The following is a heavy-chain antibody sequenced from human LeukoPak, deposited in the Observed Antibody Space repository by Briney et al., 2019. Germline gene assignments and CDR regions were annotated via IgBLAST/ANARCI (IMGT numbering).Heavy chain of an antibody. D-gene: IGHD6-19*01. CDR2: INPNSGGT. CDR3: ASVPYSSGWFNWFDP. Sequence: ASVRVSCKASGYTFTSYGISWVRQAPGQGLEWMGWINPNSGGTNYAQKFQGRVTMTRDTSISTAYMELSRLRSDDTAVYYCASVPYSSGWFNWFDPWGQGALVTVSS. V-gene: IGHV1-2*02. CDR1: GYTFTSYG. J-gene: IGHJ5*02.